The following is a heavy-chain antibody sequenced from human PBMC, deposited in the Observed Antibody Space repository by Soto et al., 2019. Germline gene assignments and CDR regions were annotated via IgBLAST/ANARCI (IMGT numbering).Heavy chain of an antibody. J-gene: IGHJ4*02. D-gene: IGHD3-3*01. CDR2: ISGSGGST. CDR1: GFTFNNYA. CDR3: AKSSLYYDFWSGPDY. V-gene: IGHV3-23*01. Sequence: LRLSCAASGFTFNNYAMSWVRQAPGKGLEWVSAISGSGGSTYYADSVKGRFTISRDNSKDTLYLQMNSLRAEDTAVYYCAKSSLYYDFWSGPDYWGQGTLVTVSS.